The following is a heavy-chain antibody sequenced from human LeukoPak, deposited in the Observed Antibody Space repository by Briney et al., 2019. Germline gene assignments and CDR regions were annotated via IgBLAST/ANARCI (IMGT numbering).Heavy chain of an antibody. Sequence: ASVKVSCKASGYTFTSYGISRVRQAPGQGLEWMGWISAYNGNANYAQNLQGRITITTDTSTSTAYMELTSLRSDDTAVYYCARDYYYDSSGYVDYWGQGTLVTVSS. CDR1: GYTFTSYG. CDR2: ISAYNGNA. J-gene: IGHJ4*02. D-gene: IGHD3-22*01. CDR3: ARDYYYDSSGYVDY. V-gene: IGHV1-18*01.